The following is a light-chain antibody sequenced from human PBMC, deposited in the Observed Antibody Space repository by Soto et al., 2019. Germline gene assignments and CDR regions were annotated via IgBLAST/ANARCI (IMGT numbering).Light chain of an antibody. CDR3: VQRSVWPWT. V-gene: IGKV3-11*01. CDR2: DTS. Sequence: EIVLTQSPATLSLSPGERGTLSCGASQSVGRYLAWYQHKPGQPPRLLIYDTSNRAPGTPGRFGGSGSGTDFTLTISSLEPEDFAVYYCVQRSVWPWTVGQGTKVEVK. J-gene: IGKJ1*01. CDR1: QSVGRY.